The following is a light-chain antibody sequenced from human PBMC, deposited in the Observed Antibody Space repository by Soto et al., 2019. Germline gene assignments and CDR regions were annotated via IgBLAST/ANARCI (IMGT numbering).Light chain of an antibody. CDR2: DVS. CDR3: SSYKSSSTYV. CDR1: SSDIGDYNY. J-gene: IGLJ1*01. Sequence: ALTQPASVSGSPGQSINISCTGTSSDIGDYNYVSWYQQHPGKAPKLMIYDVSNRPSGVSNRFSGSKSGNTASLTISGLQADDEADYYCSSYKSSSTYVIGTGTKVTV. V-gene: IGLV2-14*01.